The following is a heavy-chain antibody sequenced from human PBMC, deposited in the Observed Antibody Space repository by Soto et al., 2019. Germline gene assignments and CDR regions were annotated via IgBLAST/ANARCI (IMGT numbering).Heavy chain of an antibody. V-gene: IGHV1-58*01. D-gene: IGHD3-10*01. J-gene: IGHJ6*02. CDR1: GFTFTISA. Sequence: SVKVSCKASGFTFTISAVQWVRQARGQRLDWIEWIVVGRGNTNHAQKFQERGTITSDMSTSTAYMELISLLSEDTTVYYCAVEYGSGCYYLSYYGMDVWGQGTTVTVSS. CDR3: AVEYGSGCYYLSYYGMDV. CDR2: IVVGRGNT.